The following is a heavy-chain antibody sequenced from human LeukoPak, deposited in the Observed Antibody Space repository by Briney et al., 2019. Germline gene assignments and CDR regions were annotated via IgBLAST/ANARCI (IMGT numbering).Heavy chain of an antibody. D-gene: IGHD6-13*01. V-gene: IGHV3-48*03. CDR2: ISSSGSTI. CDR3: AKGVYSSSPGEPFDY. CDR1: GFTFSSYE. Sequence: GGSLRLSCAASGFTFSSYEMNWVRQAPGKGLEWVSYISSSGSTIYYADSVKGRFTISRDNAKNSLYLQMNSLRAEDTAVYYCAKGVYSSSPGEPFDYWGQGTLVTVSS. J-gene: IGHJ4*02.